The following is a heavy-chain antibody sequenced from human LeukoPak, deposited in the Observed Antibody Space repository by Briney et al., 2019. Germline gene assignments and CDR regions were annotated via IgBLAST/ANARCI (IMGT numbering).Heavy chain of an antibody. V-gene: IGHV3-66*01. D-gene: IGHD3-3*01. CDR3: ARDNYDFEARYYYYMDV. J-gene: IGHJ6*03. CDR2: IYSGGST. Sequence: GGSLRLSCAASGFTVSSNYMSWVRQAPGKGLEWVSVIYSGGSTYYADSVKGRFTISRDNSKNTLYLQMNSLRAEDTAVYYCARDNYDFEARYYYYMDVWGKGTTVTVSS. CDR1: GFTVSSNY.